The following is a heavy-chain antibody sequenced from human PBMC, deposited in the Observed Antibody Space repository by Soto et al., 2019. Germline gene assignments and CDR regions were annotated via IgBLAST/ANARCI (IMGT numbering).Heavy chain of an antibody. V-gene: IGHV4-34*01. CDR1: GGSFSGYY. CDR2: INHSGST. CDR3: ARGRRDGYDLGGMDV. J-gene: IGHJ6*02. Sequence: SETLSLTCAVYGGSFSGYYWSWIRQPPGKGLEWIGEINHSGSTNYNPSLKSRVTISVDTSKNQFSLKLSSVTAADTAVYYCARGRRDGYDLGGMDVWGQGTTVTVSS. D-gene: IGHD5-12*01.